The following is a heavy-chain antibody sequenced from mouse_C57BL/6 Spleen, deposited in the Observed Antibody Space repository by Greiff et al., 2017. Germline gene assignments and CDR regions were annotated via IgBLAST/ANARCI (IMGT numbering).Heavy chain of an antibody. CDR2: SSDGGSYT. V-gene: IGHV5-4*01. Sequence: EVQRVESGGGLVKPGGSLKLSCAASGFTFSSYAMSWVRQTPEKRLEWVATSSDGGSYTYYPDNVKGRFTISRDNAKNNLYLQMSHLKSEDTAMYYCARDVLLYYAMDYWGQGTSVTVSS. J-gene: IGHJ4*01. CDR3: ARDVLLYYAMDY. D-gene: IGHD1-1*01. CDR1: GFTFSSYA.